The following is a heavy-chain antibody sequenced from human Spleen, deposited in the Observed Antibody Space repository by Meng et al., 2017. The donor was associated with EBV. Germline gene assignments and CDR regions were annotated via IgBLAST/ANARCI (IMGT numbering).Heavy chain of an antibody. D-gene: IGHD4-11*01. CDR2: INHGGGT. J-gene: IGHJ5*02. V-gene: IGHV4-34*01. CDR1: GGSLSGYY. Sequence: QWQLQQCGAWLLQPSETLSLPCAVYGGSLSGYYWSWIRQPPGKGLEWIGEINHGGGTSYNPSLKSRVTMSLDTSMNHFSLKLTSVTAADTAVYYCASRGDGIFSNYDWFDLWGQGTLVTVSS. CDR3: ASRGDGIFSNYDWFDL.